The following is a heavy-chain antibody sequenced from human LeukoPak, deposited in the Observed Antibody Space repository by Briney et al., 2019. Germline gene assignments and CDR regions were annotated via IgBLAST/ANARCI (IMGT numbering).Heavy chain of an antibody. CDR2: ISAYNGNT. J-gene: IGHJ6*03. Sequence: ASVKVSCKASGYTFTSYGISWVRQAPGQGLEWMGWISAYNGNTNYAQKLQGRVTMATDTSTSTAYMELRSLRSDDTAVYYCARDEPLGGRLVYYYYYMDVWGKGTTVTVSS. CDR3: ARDEPLGGRLVYYYYYMDV. D-gene: IGHD1-14*01. CDR1: GYTFTSYG. V-gene: IGHV1-18*01.